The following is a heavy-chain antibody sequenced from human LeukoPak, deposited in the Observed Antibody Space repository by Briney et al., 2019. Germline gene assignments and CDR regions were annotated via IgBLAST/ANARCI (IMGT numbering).Heavy chain of an antibody. V-gene: IGHV1-2*02. J-gene: IGHJ4*02. CDR3: ARAPTAKYYFDY. Sequence: ASVKVSRKASGYTFTGYYMHWVRQAPGQGLEWMGWINPNSGGTNYAQKFQGRVTMTRDTSISTAYMELSRLRSDDTAVYYCARAPTAKYYFDYWGQGTLVTVSS. D-gene: IGHD5-18*01. CDR1: GYTFTGYY. CDR2: INPNSGGT.